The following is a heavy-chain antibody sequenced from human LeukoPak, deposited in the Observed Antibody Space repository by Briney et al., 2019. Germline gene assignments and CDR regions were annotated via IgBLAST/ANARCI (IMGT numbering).Heavy chain of an antibody. CDR1: GFTFDDYA. V-gene: IGHV3-9*01. D-gene: IGHD3-16*01. CDR3: LKVGAVLPDAFDV. Sequence: GGSLRLSCAASGFTFDDYAMHWVRQAPGKGLEWVSAISWNSGTINYADSVKGRFTISRDNAKNSLYLHMRSLRAEDTALYYCLKVGAVLPDAFDVWGRGTMVTVSS. J-gene: IGHJ3*01. CDR2: ISWNSGTI.